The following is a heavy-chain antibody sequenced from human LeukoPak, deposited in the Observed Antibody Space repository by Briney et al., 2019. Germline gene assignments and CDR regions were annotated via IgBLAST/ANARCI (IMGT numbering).Heavy chain of an antibody. CDR3: ARVGTGSSSRYYYYYYMDV. Sequence: GGSLRLSCAASGFTVSSNYMSWVRQAPGKGLEWVSVIYSGGSTYYADSVKGRFTISRDNSKNTLYLQMNSLRAEDTAVYYCARVGTGSSSRYYYYYYMDVWGKGTTVTVSS. V-gene: IGHV3-53*05. D-gene: IGHD6-6*01. CDR2: IYSGGST. CDR1: GFTVSSNY. J-gene: IGHJ6*03.